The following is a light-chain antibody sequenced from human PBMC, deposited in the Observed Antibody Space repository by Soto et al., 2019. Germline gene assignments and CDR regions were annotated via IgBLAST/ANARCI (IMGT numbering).Light chain of an antibody. J-gene: IGLJ1*01. CDR3: SSYTSSSTLDV. CDR2: DVS. Sequence: LTQPASVSVSPGQSITISCTGTSSDVGGYNYVSWYQQHPGKAPKLMIYDVSNRPSGVSNRFSGSKSGNTASLTISGLQAEDEADYYCSSYTSSSTLDVFGTGTKVTVL. V-gene: IGLV2-14*01. CDR1: SSDVGGYNY.